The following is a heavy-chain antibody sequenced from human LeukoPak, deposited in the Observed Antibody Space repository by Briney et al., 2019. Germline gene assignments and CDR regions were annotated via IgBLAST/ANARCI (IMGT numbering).Heavy chain of an antibody. CDR1: GFTFSSYA. Sequence: PGGSLRLSCAASGFTFSSYAMHWVRQAPGKGLEWVSAISGSGGSTYYADSVKGRFTISRDNSKNTLYLQMNSLRAEDTAVYYCAARIVVVPAAICYWGQGTLVTVSS. V-gene: IGHV3-23*01. CDR2: ISGSGGST. D-gene: IGHD2-2*01. CDR3: AARIVVVPAAICY. J-gene: IGHJ4*02.